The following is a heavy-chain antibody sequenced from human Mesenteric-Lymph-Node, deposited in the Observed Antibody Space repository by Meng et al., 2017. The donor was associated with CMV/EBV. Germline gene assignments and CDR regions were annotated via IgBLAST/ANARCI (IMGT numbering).Heavy chain of an antibody. J-gene: IGHJ4*02. V-gene: IGHV3-23*01. CDR3: AKVEYCSSTSCRDY. Sequence: GGSLRLSCAASGLTFKIYAMTWVRRAPGRGLEWVSVTYRGGNTYYADSVKGRFTISRDNSKNTLYLQMNSLRAEDTAVYYCAKVEYCSSTSCRDYWGQGTLVTVSS. CDR1: GLTFKIYA. D-gene: IGHD2-2*01. CDR2: TYRGGNT.